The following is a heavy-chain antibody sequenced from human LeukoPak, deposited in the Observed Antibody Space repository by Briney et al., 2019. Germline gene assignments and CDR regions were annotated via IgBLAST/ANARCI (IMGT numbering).Heavy chain of an antibody. CDR2: IWYDGSNK. Sequence: PGGSLRLSCAASGFTFSSYGMHCVRQAPGKGLEWVAVIWYDGSNKYYADSVKGRFTISRDNSKNTLYLQMNSLRAEDTAVYYCAREGRCSSTSCYDYYYGMDVWGQGTTVTVSS. V-gene: IGHV3-33*01. D-gene: IGHD2-2*01. J-gene: IGHJ6*02. CDR1: GFTFSSYG. CDR3: AREGRCSSTSCYDYYYGMDV.